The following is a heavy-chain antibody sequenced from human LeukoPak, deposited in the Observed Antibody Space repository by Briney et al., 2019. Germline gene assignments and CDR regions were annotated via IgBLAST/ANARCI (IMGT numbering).Heavy chain of an antibody. CDR2: ISSSSSYI. CDR1: GFTFSSYS. CDR3: ARDLQQQLVRYYFDY. J-gene: IGHJ4*02. D-gene: IGHD6-13*01. V-gene: IGHV3-21*01. Sequence: KPGGSLRLSCAASGFTFSSYSMNWVRQAPGKGLEWVSSISSSSSYIYYADSVKGRFTISRDNAKNSLYLQMNSLRAEDTAVYYCARDLQQQLVRYYFDYWGQGTLVTVSS.